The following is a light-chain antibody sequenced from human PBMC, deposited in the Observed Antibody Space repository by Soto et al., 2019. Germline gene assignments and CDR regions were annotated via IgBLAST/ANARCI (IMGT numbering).Light chain of an antibody. Sequence: EIVLTQSPGTLSLSPGERATLSCRASQSVSSSYLAWYQQKPGQAPRLLIYGASSRATGIPGRFSGSGSGTDFTLTISRLEPEDFEVYYCQQYGSSPWTFGQGTKVEIK. J-gene: IGKJ1*01. CDR2: GAS. CDR1: QSVSSSY. V-gene: IGKV3-20*01. CDR3: QQYGSSPWT.